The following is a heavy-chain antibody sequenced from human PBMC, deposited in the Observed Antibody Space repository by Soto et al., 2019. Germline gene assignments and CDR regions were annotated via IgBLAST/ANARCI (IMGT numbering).Heavy chain of an antibody. D-gene: IGHD3-3*01. CDR1: GYTFTGYY. CDR2: INPNSGGT. J-gene: IGHJ6*02. CDR3: ARDAKRRITIFGVVTSVYYYGMDV. V-gene: IGHV1-2*04. Sequence: ASVKVSCKASGYTFTGYYMHWVRQAPGQGLEWMGWINPNSGGTNYAQKFQGWVTMTRDTSISTAYMELSRLRSDDTAVYYCARDAKRRITIFGVVTSVYYYGMDVWGQGTTVTV.